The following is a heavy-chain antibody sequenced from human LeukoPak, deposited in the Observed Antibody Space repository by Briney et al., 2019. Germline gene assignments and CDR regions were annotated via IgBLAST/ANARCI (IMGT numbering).Heavy chain of an antibody. Sequence: GGSLRLSCATSVVTSSPYSMSWVRQAPGEGLEWVACISSSGSNTYYADSVKGRFIISRDNAKNSMSLHINSLRVEDTAMYFCARGDVDYYDSSGSDAFYIWGQGTRVTVSS. J-gene: IGHJ3*02. D-gene: IGHD3-22*01. V-gene: IGHV3-21*06. CDR3: ARGDVDYYDSSGSDAFYI. CDR1: VVTSSPYS. CDR2: ISSSGSNT.